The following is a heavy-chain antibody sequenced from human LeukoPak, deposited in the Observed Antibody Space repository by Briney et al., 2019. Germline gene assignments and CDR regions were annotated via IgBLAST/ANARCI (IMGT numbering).Heavy chain of an antibody. V-gene: IGHV3-23*01. J-gene: IGHJ4*02. CDR2: ISGSGGST. CDR1: GFTFSNYA. Sequence: SGGSLRLSCAASGFTFSNYAMSWVRQAPGKGLEWVSAISGSGGSTYYADSVKGRFTISRDNSKNTLYLQMNSLRAEDTAVYYCAKDYCSSTSCYKGFDYWGQGTLVTVSS. CDR3: AKDYCSSTSCYKGFDY. D-gene: IGHD2-2*02.